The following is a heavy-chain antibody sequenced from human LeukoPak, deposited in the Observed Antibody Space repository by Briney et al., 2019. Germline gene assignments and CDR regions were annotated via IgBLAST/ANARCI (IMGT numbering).Heavy chain of an antibody. CDR3: ARDTLGEGEDANYAVYYFDY. Sequence: GGSLRFSCAASGFTFRTYWMSWVREAPGKGLEWVANIKQEGNEKYYVDSVKGRFTSSRDNAKNSLDLQMNSLRAEDTAVYYCARDTLGEGEDANYAVYYFDYWGQGTPVTVSS. CDR1: GFTFRTYW. CDR2: IKQEGNEK. J-gene: IGHJ4*02. D-gene: IGHD4/OR15-4a*01. V-gene: IGHV3-7*01.